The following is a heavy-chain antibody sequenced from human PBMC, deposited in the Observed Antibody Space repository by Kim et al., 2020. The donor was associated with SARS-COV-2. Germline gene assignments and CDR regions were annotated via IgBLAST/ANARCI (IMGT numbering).Heavy chain of an antibody. J-gene: IGHJ4*02. CDR3: VRDWDDFWSFCYFEF. Sequence: ASVKVSCKTSGYTFTDFGISWVRQAPGQGPEWMGWISTYNGNSHFAPKFKDRVTLTTDTSTTTAYMEMKSLRSDDTAGYFCVRDWDDFWSFCYFEFLGQG. CDR2: ISTYNGNS. V-gene: IGHV1-18*04. CDR1: GYTFTDFG. D-gene: IGHD3-3*01.